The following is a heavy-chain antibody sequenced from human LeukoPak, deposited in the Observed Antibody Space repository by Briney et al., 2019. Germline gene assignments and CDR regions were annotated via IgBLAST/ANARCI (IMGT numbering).Heavy chain of an antibody. D-gene: IGHD6-13*01. V-gene: IGHV5-51*01. J-gene: IGHJ4*02. CDR2: IYPGDSDP. CDR3: ASFGYTSSLDY. Sequence: GESLKISCKGSGSSFTSYWIGWVRQMLGKGLEWRGIIYPGDSDPRYSPTFQGQVTSSADKAISTAYLQVSSLNASDTAMYYCASFGYTSSLDYWGQGTLVTVSS. CDR1: GSSFTSYW.